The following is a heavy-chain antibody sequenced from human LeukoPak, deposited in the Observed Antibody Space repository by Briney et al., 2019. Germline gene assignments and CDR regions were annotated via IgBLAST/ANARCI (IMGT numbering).Heavy chain of an antibody. D-gene: IGHD5-18*01. Sequence: GGSLRLSCAASGFTFSSYWMSWVRQAPGKGLEWVAYIKQDGSEKYYVDSVKGRFNISRDNAKNSLFLQMNSLRAEDTAVYYCARSRGGSYGNAFDLWGQGTMVTVSS. CDR3: ARSRGGSYGNAFDL. CDR1: GFTFSSYW. J-gene: IGHJ3*01. CDR2: IKQDGSEK. V-gene: IGHV3-7*03.